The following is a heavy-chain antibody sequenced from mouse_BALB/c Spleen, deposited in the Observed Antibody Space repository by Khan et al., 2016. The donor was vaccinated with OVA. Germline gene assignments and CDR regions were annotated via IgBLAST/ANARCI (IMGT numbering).Heavy chain of an antibody. V-gene: IGHV1-7*01. CDR3: ARRGLRWDFDY. D-gene: IGHD1-1*01. Sequence: QVQLQQSGAELAKPGASVKMSCKASGYTFINYWILWVKQRPGQGLEWIGYINPSTGYTEYNQNFKDKATLTADKSSRTAYMQLSSLTSEDSAVYDCARRGLRWDFDYWGQGTTLTVSS. CDR1: GYTFINYW. CDR2: INPSTGYT. J-gene: IGHJ2*01.